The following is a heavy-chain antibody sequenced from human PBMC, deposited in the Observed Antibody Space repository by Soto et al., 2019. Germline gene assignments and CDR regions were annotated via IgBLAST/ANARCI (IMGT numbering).Heavy chain of an antibody. CDR1: GFTFSSYG. Sequence: GGSLRLSCAASGFTFSSYGMYWVRQAPGKGLEWVAAISYDGSNNYHADSVKGRFTISRDNSKNTLYLQLNSLRTEDTAVYYCAKDIVTYTYVACDYWGQGVLVTVSS. D-gene: IGHD5-18*01. J-gene: IGHJ4*02. CDR2: ISYDGSNN. V-gene: IGHV3-30*18. CDR3: AKDIVTYTYVACDY.